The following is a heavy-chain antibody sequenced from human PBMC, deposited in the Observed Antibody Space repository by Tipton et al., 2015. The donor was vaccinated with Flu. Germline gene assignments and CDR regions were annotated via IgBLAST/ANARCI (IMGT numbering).Heavy chain of an antibody. CDR1: GGTFSSYA. CDR2: IIPIFGTA. Sequence: QSGPEVKKPGSSVKVSCKASGGTFSSYAISWVRQAPGQGLEWMGGIIPIFGTANYAQKFQGRVTITADKSTSTAYMELSSLRSEDTAVYYCATGVGGGDPHAFDIWGQGTMVTVSS. CDR3: ATGVGGGDPHAFDI. V-gene: IGHV1-69*06. J-gene: IGHJ3*02. D-gene: IGHD2-21*01.